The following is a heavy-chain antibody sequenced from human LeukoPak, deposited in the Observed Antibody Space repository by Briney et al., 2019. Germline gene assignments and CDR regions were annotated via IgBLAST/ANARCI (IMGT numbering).Heavy chain of an antibody. CDR2: IKQDGSEK. J-gene: IGHJ3*02. Sequence: GGSLRLSCAASGFTFSRYWVTWVRQAPGKGLEWVANIKQDGSEKYYVDSVKGRFTISRDNAKKSLYLQMNSLRPEDTAVYFCAKHYYDSSDAFDIWGQGTMVTVSS. CDR1: GFTFSRYW. D-gene: IGHD3-22*01. CDR3: AKHYYDSSDAFDI. V-gene: IGHV3-7*02.